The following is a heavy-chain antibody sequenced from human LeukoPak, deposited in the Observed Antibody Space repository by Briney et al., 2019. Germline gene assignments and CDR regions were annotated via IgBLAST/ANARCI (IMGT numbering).Heavy chain of an antibody. CDR1: GGSISSYY. CDR3: ARAGSPNWFDP. CDR2: IYYSGST. J-gene: IGHJ5*02. D-gene: IGHD2-15*01. V-gene: IGHV4-59*01. Sequence: SETLSLTCTVSGGSISSYYWSWIRQPPGKGLEWIGYIYYSGSTNYNPSLKSRVTITVDTSKNQFSLKLSSVTAADTAVYYCARAGSPNWFDPWGQGTLVTVSS.